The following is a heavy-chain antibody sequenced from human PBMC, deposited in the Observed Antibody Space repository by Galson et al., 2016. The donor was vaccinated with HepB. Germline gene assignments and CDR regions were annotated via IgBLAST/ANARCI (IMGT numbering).Heavy chain of an antibody. Sequence: VSSISSTGTYIYYADSARGRFSISRDNAQNSLFLQMDRLRAEDTATYYCVRDPFGSWFGEIGGYFDYWGQGTLVTVSS. D-gene: IGHD3-10*01. CDR3: VRDPFGSWFGEIGGYFDY. J-gene: IGHJ4*02. CDR2: ISSTGTYI. V-gene: IGHV3-21*01.